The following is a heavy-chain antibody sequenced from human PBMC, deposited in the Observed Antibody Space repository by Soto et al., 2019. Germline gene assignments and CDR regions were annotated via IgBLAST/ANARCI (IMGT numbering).Heavy chain of an antibody. CDR3: AHDANTATPMVKTYYFDY. J-gene: IGHJ4*02. Sequence: QITLKESGPTLVKPTQTLTLTCTFSGFSLSTSGVGVGWIRQPPGKALEWLALLYWEDDKRYSPSLKSRLTITKDTSKNQVVHTMTNMDPVDTAKYYCAHDANTATPMVKTYYFDYWGQGTLVTVSS. D-gene: IGHD5-18*01. CDR2: LYWEDDK. V-gene: IGHV2-5*02. CDR1: GFSLSTSGVG.